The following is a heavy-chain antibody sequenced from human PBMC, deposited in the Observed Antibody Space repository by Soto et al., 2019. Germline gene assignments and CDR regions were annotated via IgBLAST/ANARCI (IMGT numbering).Heavy chain of an antibody. V-gene: IGHV3-7*01. D-gene: IGHD5-18*01. CDR3: AALDRAMVKTSGY. CDR2: VKQDGSEE. CDR1: GYSISTYW. Sequence: EVQLVESGGGLVQPGGSLRLSCAASGYSISTYWMSWVRQAPGNWLEWVANVKQDGSEEYYVDSVKGRFTISRDNAKNLLYLKMNSLRAEDSAVYYCAALDRAMVKTSGYWGQGTLVTVSS. J-gene: IGHJ4*02.